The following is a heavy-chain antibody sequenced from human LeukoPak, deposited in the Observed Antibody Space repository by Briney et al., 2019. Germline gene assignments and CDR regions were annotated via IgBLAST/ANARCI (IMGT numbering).Heavy chain of an antibody. CDR2: ISSSSSYI. J-gene: IGHJ4*02. D-gene: IGHD1-1*01. V-gene: IGHV3-21*01. CDR3: ARVKTGTASEGDY. Sequence: KAGGSLRLSCAASGFTFSSYSMNWVRQAPGKGLEWVSSISSSSSYIYYADSVKGRFTISRDNAKNSLYLQMNSLRAEDTAVYYCARVKTGTASEGDYWGQGTLVTVSS. CDR1: GFTFSSYS.